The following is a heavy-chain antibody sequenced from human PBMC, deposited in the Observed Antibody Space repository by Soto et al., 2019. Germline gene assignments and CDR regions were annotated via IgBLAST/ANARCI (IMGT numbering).Heavy chain of an antibody. J-gene: IGHJ5*02. Sequence: SETLSLTCTVSGGSISSDYYYWSWIRQPPGKGLEWIGYIYFSGSTYYNPSLKSRLTISVDTSNNQFSLRLSSVTASDTAVYYCAREWGDVAARPGWFDPWGQGTLVTVSS. CDR2: IYFSGST. D-gene: IGHD6-6*01. CDR3: AREWGDVAARPGWFDP. V-gene: IGHV4-30-4*01. CDR1: GGSISSDYYY.